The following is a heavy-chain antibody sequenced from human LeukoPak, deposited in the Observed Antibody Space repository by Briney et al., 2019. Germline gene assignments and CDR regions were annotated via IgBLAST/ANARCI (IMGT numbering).Heavy chain of an antibody. CDR3: AKDGAGIAARPIYYYYYMDV. CDR1: GFTFDDYA. D-gene: IGHD6-6*01. Sequence: PGRSLRLSCAASGFTFDDYAMHWARQAPGKGLEWVSGISWNSGSIGYADSVKGRFTISRDNAKNSLYLQMNSLRAEDTALYYCAKDGAGIAARPIYYYYYMDVWGKGTTVTVSS. CDR2: ISWNSGSI. J-gene: IGHJ6*03. V-gene: IGHV3-9*01.